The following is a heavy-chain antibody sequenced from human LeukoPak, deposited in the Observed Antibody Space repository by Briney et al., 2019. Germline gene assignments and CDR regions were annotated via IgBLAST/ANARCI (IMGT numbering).Heavy chain of an antibody. V-gene: IGHV1-69*13. CDR1: GGTFISYA. J-gene: IGHJ4*02. CDR3: AKYLIFGVVTRDYYFDY. Sequence: SVKVSCKASGGTFISYAISWVRQAPGQGLEWMGGIIPIFGTANYAQKFQGRVTITADESTSTAYMELSSLGSEDTAVYYCAKYLIFGVVTRDYYFDYWGQGTLVTVSS. CDR2: IIPIFGTA. D-gene: IGHD3-3*01.